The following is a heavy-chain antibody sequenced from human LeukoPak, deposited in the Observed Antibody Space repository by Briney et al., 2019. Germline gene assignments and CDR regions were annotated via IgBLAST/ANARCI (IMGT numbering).Heavy chain of an antibody. D-gene: IGHD6-13*01. CDR3: ARVAGPAAGTSRLQTVDYYYYMDV. Sequence: SETLSLTCAVYGGSFSGYYWSWIRQPPGKGLEWIGEINHSGSTNYNPSLKSRVTISVDTSKNQFSLKLSSVTAADTAVYYCARVAGPAAGTSRLQTVDYYYYMDVWGKGTTVTVSS. J-gene: IGHJ6*03. CDR1: GGSFSGYY. CDR2: INHSGST. V-gene: IGHV4-34*01.